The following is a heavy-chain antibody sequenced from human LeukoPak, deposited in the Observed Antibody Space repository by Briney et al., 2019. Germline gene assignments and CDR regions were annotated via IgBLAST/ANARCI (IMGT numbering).Heavy chain of an antibody. CDR1: GASISSYY. J-gene: IGHJ4*02. CDR2: IYYTGST. V-gene: IGHV4-59*01. D-gene: IGHD6-13*01. CDR3: ASYSSSWYAAYFDY. Sequence: SETLSLTCTVSGASISSYYWSWIRQPPGKGLEWIGYIYYTGSTNYNPSLKSRVTISLDTSKNQFSLKLNSVTAADTAVYYCASYSSSWYAAYFDYWGQGTLVTVSS.